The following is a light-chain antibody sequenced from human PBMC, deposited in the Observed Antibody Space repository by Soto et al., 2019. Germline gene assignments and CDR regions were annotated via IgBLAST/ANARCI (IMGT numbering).Light chain of an antibody. CDR1: QGIAPY. J-gene: IGKJ4*01. CDR2: ATS. Sequence: DVQMTQSPSSLSAFVGDGVTITCRASQGIAPYLAWFQQKPGKVPKLLIYATSTLQSGVPSRFSGSGSGTDFTLTINSMQPEDDGTYYCQKYNSAPLTFGGGTKVEIK. CDR3: QKYNSAPLT. V-gene: IGKV1-27*01.